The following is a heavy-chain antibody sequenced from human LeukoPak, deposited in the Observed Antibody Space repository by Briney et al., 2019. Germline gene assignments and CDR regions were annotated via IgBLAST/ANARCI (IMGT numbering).Heavy chain of an antibody. CDR1: GSTFSSYE. CDR2: ISSSGSTI. D-gene: IGHD3-10*01. J-gene: IGHJ4*02. Sequence: GGSLRLSYAASGSTFSSYEMNWVRQAPGKGLEWVSYISSSGSTIYYADSVKGRFTISRDNAKNSLYLQMNSLRAEDTAVYYCARVRAGVTMVRGVIVAHFDYWGQGTLVTVSS. V-gene: IGHV3-48*03. CDR3: ARVRAGVTMVRGVIVAHFDY.